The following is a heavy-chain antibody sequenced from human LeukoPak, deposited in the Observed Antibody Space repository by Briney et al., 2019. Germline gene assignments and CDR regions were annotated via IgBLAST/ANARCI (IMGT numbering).Heavy chain of an antibody. V-gene: IGHV1-18*01. J-gene: IGHJ6*02. CDR3: ARDGRGIVVVTAINYYYYGMDV. D-gene: IGHD2-21*02. CDR2: ISAYNGNT. Sequence: ASVKVSCKVSGYTFTSYGISWVRQAPGQGLEWMGWISAYNGNTNYAQKLQGRVTMTTDTSTSTAYMELRSLRSDDTAVYYCARDGRGIVVVTAINYYYYGMDVWGQGTTVTVSS. CDR1: GYTFTSYG.